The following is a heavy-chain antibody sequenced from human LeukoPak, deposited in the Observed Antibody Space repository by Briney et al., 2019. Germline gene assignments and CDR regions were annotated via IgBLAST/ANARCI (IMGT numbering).Heavy chain of an antibody. CDR2: ISSSSSYI. Sequence: GGSLRLSCAASGFTFSSYSMNWVRQAPGKGLEWVSSISSSSSYIYYADSVKGRFTISRDNAKNSLYPQMNSLRAEDTAVYYCARDIRGYYGMDVWGQGTTVTVSS. V-gene: IGHV3-21*01. CDR3: ARDIRGYYGMDV. J-gene: IGHJ6*02. CDR1: GFTFSSYS.